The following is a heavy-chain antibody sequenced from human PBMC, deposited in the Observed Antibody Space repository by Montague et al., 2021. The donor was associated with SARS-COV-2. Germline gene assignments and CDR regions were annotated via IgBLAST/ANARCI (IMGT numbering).Heavy chain of an antibody. V-gene: IGHV3-23*01. J-gene: IGHJ6*02. CDR3: TKDSYYYGLGYGMDV. Sequence: SMRLSCAASGFTFSNSAMNWGRQAPGKGLEWVSGSSGSDGGTHYADSVKGRFTISRDNSKNVLYLQMNSLRAEDTALYYCTKDSYYYGLGYGMDVWGQGTTVTVSS. CDR2: SSGSDGGT. CDR1: GFTFSNSA. D-gene: IGHD3-10*01.